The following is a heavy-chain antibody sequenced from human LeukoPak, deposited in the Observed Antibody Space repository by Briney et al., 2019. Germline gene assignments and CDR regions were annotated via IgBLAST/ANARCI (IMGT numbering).Heavy chain of an antibody. J-gene: IGHJ4*02. CDR2: VSGSGDGT. CDR3: AKERLGRNYGDYAVDY. CDR1: GFTFTSYA. V-gene: IGHV3-23*01. D-gene: IGHD4-17*01. Sequence: GGSLRLSCAASGFTFTSYAMSWVRQAPGKGLEWVSSVSGSGDGTYYADSVKGRFTISRDNSKETLDLHMDSLRAEDTAVYYCAKERLGRNYGDYAVDYWGQGTMVTVSS.